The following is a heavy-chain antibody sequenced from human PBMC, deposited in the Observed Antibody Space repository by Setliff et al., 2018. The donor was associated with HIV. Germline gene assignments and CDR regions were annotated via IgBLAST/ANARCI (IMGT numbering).Heavy chain of an antibody. CDR3: VREGSVSGKYYYYMNL. V-gene: IGHV3-74*01. CDR1: GFTFSSHW. CDR2: INSDGSTT. Sequence: GGSLRLSCAASGFTFSSHWMHWVRQVPGQGLVWVSTINSDGSTTSYADSVKGRFTVARGNANSSLYLQMNSLRPEDSALYYCVREGSVSGKYYYYMNLWGKGTTVTVSS. J-gene: IGHJ6*03. D-gene: IGHD6-19*01.